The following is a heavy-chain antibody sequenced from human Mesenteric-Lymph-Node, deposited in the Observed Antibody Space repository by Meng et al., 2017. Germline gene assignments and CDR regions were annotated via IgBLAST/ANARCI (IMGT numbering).Heavy chain of an antibody. CDR1: GFTFSSYS. J-gene: IGHJ4*02. CDR3: ATGTLLDMIVVVSITGADY. Sequence: GESLKISCAASGFTFSSYSMNWVRQAPGKGLEWVSSISVGSTYIYYADSVKGRFTISRDNAKNSVYLQMNSLRAEDTAVYYCATGTLLDMIVVVSITGADYWGQGTLVTVSS. CDR2: ISVGSTYI. V-gene: IGHV3-21*01. D-gene: IGHD3-22*01.